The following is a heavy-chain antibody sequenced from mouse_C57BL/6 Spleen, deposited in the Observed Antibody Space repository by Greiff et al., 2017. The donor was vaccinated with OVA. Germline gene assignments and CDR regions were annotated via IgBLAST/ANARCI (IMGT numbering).Heavy chain of an antibody. CDR2: IDPETGGT. V-gene: IGHV1-15*01. CDR1: GYTFTDYE. Sequence: VKLQQPGAELVKPGASVTLSCKASGYTFTDYEMHWVKQTPVHGLEWIGAIDPETGGTAYNQKFKGKAILTADKSSSTAYMELRSLTSEDSAVYYCTRWDSSGYFDYWGQGTTLTVSS. CDR3: TRWDSSGYFDY. D-gene: IGHD3-2*02. J-gene: IGHJ2*01.